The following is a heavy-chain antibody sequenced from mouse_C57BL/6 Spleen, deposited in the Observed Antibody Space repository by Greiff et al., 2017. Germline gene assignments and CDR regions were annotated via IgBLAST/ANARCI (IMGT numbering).Heavy chain of an antibody. CDR2: IYPRSGNT. V-gene: IGHV1-81*01. CDR1: GYTFTSYG. J-gene: IGHJ4*01. Sequence: VQLQQSGAELARPGASVKLSCKASGYTFTSYGISWVKQRTGQGLEWIGEIYPRSGNTYYNEKFKGKATLTADKSSSTADMELRSLTSEDSAVYFCARGYYGSSPYAMDYWGQGTSVTVSS. CDR3: ARGYYGSSPYAMDY. D-gene: IGHD1-1*01.